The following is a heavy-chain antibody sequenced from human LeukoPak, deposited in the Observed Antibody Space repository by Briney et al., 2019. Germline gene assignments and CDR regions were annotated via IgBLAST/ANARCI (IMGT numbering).Heavy chain of an antibody. Sequence: GGSLRLSCAASGFTFSSYSMNWVRQAPGKGLEWVSSITSSSGYIYHADSVKGRFTISRDNAKNSLYLQMNSLRAEDTAVYYCARVGGDGYYYYYMDVWGKGTTVTVPS. D-gene: IGHD2-21*02. CDR1: GFTFSSYS. J-gene: IGHJ6*03. V-gene: IGHV3-21*01. CDR2: ITSSSGYI. CDR3: ARVGGDGYYYYYMDV.